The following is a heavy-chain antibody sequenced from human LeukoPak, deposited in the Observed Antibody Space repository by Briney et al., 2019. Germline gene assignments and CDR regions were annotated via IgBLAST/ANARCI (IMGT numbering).Heavy chain of an antibody. J-gene: IGHJ5*02. CDR2: INPNSGGT. CDR3: ARAGYCSSTSCRYWFDP. CDR1: GYTFTGYC. V-gene: IGHV1-2*02. D-gene: IGHD2-2*01. Sequence: ASVKVSCKASGYTFTGYCMHWVRQAPGQGLEWMGWINPNSGGTNYAQKFQGRVTMTRDTSISTAYMELSRLRSDDTAVYYCARAGYCSSTSCRYWFDPWGQGTLVTVSS.